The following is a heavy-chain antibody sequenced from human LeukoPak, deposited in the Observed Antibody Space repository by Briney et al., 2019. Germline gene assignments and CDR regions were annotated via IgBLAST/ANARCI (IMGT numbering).Heavy chain of an antibody. CDR1: GFPFSSYG. Sequence: HSGGSLRLSCAASGFPFSSYGMAWVRQAPGKGLEWMAVISNDGTRKYYADSVKGRFTTSRDNSKNTLYLQMNSLRVEDMAVYYCAKDLTELTLALNCWGQGTLVTVSS. V-gene: IGHV3-30*18. CDR2: ISNDGTRK. CDR3: AKDLTELTLALNC. J-gene: IGHJ4*02. D-gene: IGHD3-9*01.